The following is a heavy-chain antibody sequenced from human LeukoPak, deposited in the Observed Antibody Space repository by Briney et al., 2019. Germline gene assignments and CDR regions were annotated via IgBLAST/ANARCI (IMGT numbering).Heavy chain of an antibody. CDR1: GFTFSSYA. V-gene: IGHV3-23*01. CDR2: ISGSGGST. CDR3: ARAAYSSTWYSRYFDL. D-gene: IGHD6-13*01. Sequence: GGSLRLSCAASGFTFSSYAMSWARQAPGKGLEWVSAISGSGGSTYYADSVKGRFTISRDNSKNTLYLQMNSLRAGDTAVYYCARAAYSSTWYSRYFDLWGRGTLVTVSS. J-gene: IGHJ2*01.